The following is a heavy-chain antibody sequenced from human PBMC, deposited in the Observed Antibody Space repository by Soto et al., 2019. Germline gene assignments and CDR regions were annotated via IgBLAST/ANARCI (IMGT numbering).Heavy chain of an antibody. Sequence: PSETLSLTCTVSGGSVSSGSYYWSWIRQPPGKGLEWIGYIYYSGSTNYNPSLKSRVTISVDTSKNQFSLKLSSVTAADTAVYYCARECREVTLNFGHYGMAVWGQGTTVTVSS. CDR3: ARECREVTLNFGHYGMAV. D-gene: IGHD1-26*01. J-gene: IGHJ6*02. CDR2: IYYSGST. CDR1: GGSVSSGSYY. V-gene: IGHV4-61*01.